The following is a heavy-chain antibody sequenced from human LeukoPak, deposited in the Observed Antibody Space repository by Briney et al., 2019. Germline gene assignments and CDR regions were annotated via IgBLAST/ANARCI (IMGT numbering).Heavy chain of an antibody. Sequence: SETLSLTCTVSGGSISSSSYYWGWIRQPPGKGLEWIGSIYYSGSTYYNPSLKSRVTISVDTSKNQFSLKLSSVTAADTAVYYCAMRGGQLVDDGLDYWGQGTLVTVSS. CDR1: GGSISSSSYY. J-gene: IGHJ4*02. CDR3: AMRGGQLVDDGLDY. D-gene: IGHD6-6*01. V-gene: IGHV4-39*07. CDR2: IYYSGST.